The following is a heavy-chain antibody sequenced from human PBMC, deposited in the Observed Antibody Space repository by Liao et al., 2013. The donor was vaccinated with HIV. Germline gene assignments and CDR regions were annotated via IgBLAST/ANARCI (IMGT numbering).Heavy chain of an antibody. CDR1: GGSISSGSYY. D-gene: IGHD3-3*01. J-gene: IGHJ6*03. CDR3: ARVRNFWSGYHFYYMDV. Sequence: QVQLQESGPGLVKPSQTLSLTCTVSGGSISSGSYYWSWIRQPAGKGLEWIGRIYTSGSTNYNPSLKSRVTISVDTSKNQFSLKLSSVTAADTAVYYCARVRNFWSGYHFYYMDVWGKGTTVTVSS. CDR2: IYTSGST. V-gene: IGHV4-61*02.